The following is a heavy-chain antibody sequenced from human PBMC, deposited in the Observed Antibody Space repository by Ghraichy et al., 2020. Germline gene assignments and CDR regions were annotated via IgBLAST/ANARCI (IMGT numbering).Heavy chain of an antibody. J-gene: IGHJ6*03. CDR2: IYYSGST. Sequence: GSLRLSCTVSGGSISNYYWSWIRQPPGKGLEWIGYIYYSGSTNYNPSLQSRVTISVDTSKNQFSLKLSSVTAADTAVYYCARAGWDAAYYYYYMDVWGKGTSVTVS. CDR1: GGSISNYY. V-gene: IGHV4-59*01. CDR3: ARAGWDAAYYYYYMDV. D-gene: IGHD1-26*01.